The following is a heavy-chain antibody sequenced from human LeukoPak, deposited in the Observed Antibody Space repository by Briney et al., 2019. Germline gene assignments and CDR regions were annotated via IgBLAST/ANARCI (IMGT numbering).Heavy chain of an antibody. J-gene: IGHJ4*02. CDR2: ISAYNGNT. CDR1: GYTFTSYG. V-gene: IGHV1-18*01. CDR3: ARDSLNYGDYNY. D-gene: IGHD4-17*01. Sequence: ASVKVSCKASGYTFTSYGISWVRQAPGQGLEWMGWISAYNGNTNYAQKLQGRVTMTTETSTSTAYMELRSLRSDDTAVYYCARDSLNYGDYNYWGQGTLVTVSS.